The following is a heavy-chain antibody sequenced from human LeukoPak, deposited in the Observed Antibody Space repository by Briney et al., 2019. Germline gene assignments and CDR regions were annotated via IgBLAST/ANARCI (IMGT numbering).Heavy chain of an antibody. Sequence: SQTLSLTCAISGDSVSRNSAAWSWIRQSPSRGLEWLGRTYYKSHWYNDYAVSVKSRITIDPDTSNNQFSLHLNSMAPEDAAVYYCARSPNYGYIGFDYWGQGTLVAVSS. D-gene: IGHD5-18*01. V-gene: IGHV6-1*01. CDR1: GDSVSRNSAA. CDR3: ARSPNYGYIGFDY. CDR2: TYYKSHWYN. J-gene: IGHJ4*02.